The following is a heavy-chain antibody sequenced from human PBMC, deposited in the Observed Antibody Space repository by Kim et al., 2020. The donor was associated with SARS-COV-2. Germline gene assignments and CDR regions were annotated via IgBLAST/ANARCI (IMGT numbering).Heavy chain of an antibody. CDR1: GFTFSTYG. J-gene: IGHJ4*02. CDR3: AKRDIVVVPGTTEFDY. V-gene: IGHV3-30*18. CDR2: ISYDGSNK. D-gene: IGHD2-2*01. Sequence: GGSLRLSCAASGFTFSTYGIHWVRQAPGKGLEWVAVISYDGSNKYYGDSVKGRFTISRDNSKNTLYLQMNSLRVEDTAVYYCAKRDIVVVPGTTEFDYWGQGTLVTVSS.